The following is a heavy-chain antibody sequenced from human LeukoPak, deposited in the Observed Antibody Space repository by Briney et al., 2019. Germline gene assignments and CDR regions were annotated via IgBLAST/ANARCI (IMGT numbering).Heavy chain of an antibody. V-gene: IGHV4-39*07. J-gene: IGHJ3*02. Sequence: SETLSLTCTVSGGSISSSSYYWGWLRQPPGKGLEWIGSIYYSGSTYYNPSLKSRVTISVDTSKNQFSLKLSSVTAADTAVYYCARDQPSFLDAFDIWGQGTMVTVSS. CDR1: GGSISSSSYY. CDR2: IYYSGST. D-gene: IGHD2/OR15-2a*01. CDR3: ARDQPSFLDAFDI.